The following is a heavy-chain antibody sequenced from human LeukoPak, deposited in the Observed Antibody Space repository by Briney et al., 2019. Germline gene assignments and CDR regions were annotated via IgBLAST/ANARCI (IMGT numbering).Heavy chain of an antibody. CDR2: INHSGST. Sequence: SETLSLTCAVYGGSFRGYYWSWIRQPPGKGLEWIGEINHSGSTNYNPSLKSRVTISVDTSKNQFSLKLSSVTAADTAVYYCARRKISYAFDIWGQGTMVTVSS. CDR1: GGSFRGYY. CDR3: ARRKISYAFDI. V-gene: IGHV4-34*01. J-gene: IGHJ3*02. D-gene: IGHD3-10*01.